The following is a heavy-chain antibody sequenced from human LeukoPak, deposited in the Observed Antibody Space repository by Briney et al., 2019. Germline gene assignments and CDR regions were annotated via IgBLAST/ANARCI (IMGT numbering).Heavy chain of an antibody. CDR3: ARVQFFGTYSEAFDI. CDR2: IYTGGTK. J-gene: IGHJ3*02. D-gene: IGHD1-26*01. V-gene: IGHV3-53*01. CDR1: GFTVSNTF. Sequence: GGSLRLSCAASGFTVSNTFATWVRQAPGKGPEWVSIIYTGGTKHYADSVRGRFTNSRDDSKNTLYLQMNSLRAEDTAVYYCARVQFFGTYSEAFDIWGRGTMVTVSS.